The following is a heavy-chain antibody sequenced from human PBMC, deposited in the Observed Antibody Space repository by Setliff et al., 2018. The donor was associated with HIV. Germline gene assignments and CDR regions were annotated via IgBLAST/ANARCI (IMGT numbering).Heavy chain of an antibody. V-gene: IGHV4-4*08. Sequence: SETLSLTCTVSGGSISTSYWNWIRQPPGKGLEWIAYIYISGSTYYNPSLKSRVTISVDTSKNQFSLKLSSVTAADTAVYYCARHFGWLPREIDYWGQGTLVTVSS. CDR1: GGSISTSY. CDR3: ARHFGWLPREIDY. D-gene: IGHD5-12*01. CDR2: IYISGST. J-gene: IGHJ4*02.